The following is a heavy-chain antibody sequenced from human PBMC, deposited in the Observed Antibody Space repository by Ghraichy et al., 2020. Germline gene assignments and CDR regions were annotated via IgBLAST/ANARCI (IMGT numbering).Heavy chain of an antibody. D-gene: IGHD5-18*01. J-gene: IGHJ4*02. CDR3: ARKAAMVKFDY. V-gene: IGHV3-30-3*01. CDR1: GFTFSSYA. Sequence: GGSLRLSCAASGFTFSSYAMHWVRQAPGKGLEWVAVISYDGSNKYYADSVKGRFTISRDNSKNTLYLQMNSLRAEDTAVYYCARKAAMVKFDYWGQGTLVTVSS. CDR2: ISYDGSNK.